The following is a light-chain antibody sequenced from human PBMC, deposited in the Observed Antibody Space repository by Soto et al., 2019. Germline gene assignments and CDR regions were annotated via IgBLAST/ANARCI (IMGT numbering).Light chain of an antibody. Sequence: IQLSKFPSSLCAYVGDRVTITCRSSKGISSYLALYQQKPGKAPKLLIYAASTLQSGVPSRFSVSGSGTEFTLTISSLLPEYFATYYCHQHNSDPLSTVGQGTRLEIK. J-gene: IGKJ5*01. V-gene: IGKV1-9*01. CDR3: HQHNSDPLST. CDR2: AAS. CDR1: KGISSY.